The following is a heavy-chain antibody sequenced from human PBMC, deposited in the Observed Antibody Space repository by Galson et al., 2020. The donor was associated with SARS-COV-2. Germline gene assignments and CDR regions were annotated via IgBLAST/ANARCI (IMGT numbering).Heavy chain of an antibody. D-gene: IGHD3-10*01. CDR1: GFTFSSYW. CDR2: IKQDGSEK. V-gene: IGHV3-7*01. CDR3: ARLLRSPGIRLMGRGVITFDY. J-gene: IGHJ4*02. Sequence: GGSLRLSCAASGFTFSSYWMSWVRQAPGKGLEWVANIKQDGSEKYYVDSVKGRFTISRDNAKNSLYLQMNSLRAEDTAVYYCARLLRSPGIRLMGRGVITFDYWGQGTLVTVSS.